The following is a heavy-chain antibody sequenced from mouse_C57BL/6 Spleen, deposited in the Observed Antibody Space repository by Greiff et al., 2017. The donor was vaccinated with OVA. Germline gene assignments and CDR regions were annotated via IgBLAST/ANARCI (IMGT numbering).Heavy chain of an antibody. D-gene: IGHD1-1*01. J-gene: IGHJ4*01. Sequence: VQLQQSGAELVKPGASVKMSCKASGYTFTSYWITWVKQRPGQGLEWIGDIYPGSGSTNYNEKFKSKATLTVDTSSSTAYMQLSSLTSEDSAVYYCARGGITTVVATGDYAMDYWGQGTSVTVSS. CDR1: GYTFTSYW. V-gene: IGHV1-55*01. CDR3: ARGGITTVVATGDYAMDY. CDR2: IYPGSGST.